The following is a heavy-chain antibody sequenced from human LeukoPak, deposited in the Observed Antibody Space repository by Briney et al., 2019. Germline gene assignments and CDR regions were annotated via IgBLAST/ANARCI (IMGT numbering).Heavy chain of an antibody. CDR2: IHPNSGDT. Sequence: GASVKVSCKASGYTFTGYYLHWVRQAPGQGLEWMAWIHPNSGDTNYAQKFQGRVTMTRDTSISTAYMELSSLRSEDTAVYYCARSALGVVVPAAMFYYWGQGTLVTVSS. J-gene: IGHJ4*02. D-gene: IGHD2-2*01. V-gene: IGHV1-2*02. CDR3: ARSALGVVVPAAMFYY. CDR1: GYTFTGYY.